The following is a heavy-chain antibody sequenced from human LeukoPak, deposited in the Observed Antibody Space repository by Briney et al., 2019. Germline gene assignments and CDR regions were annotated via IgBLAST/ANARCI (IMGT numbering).Heavy chain of an antibody. J-gene: IGHJ4*02. CDR1: GFTYSHYG. Sequence: PGGSLRLSCTASGFTYSHYGMHWVRQAPGKGLEWAAVIWSDGTEKYYADAVKGRFTISRDNSRNTLYLQMNSLRGEDTAVYYCAKDAQRGFDYSNSLEYWGQGTLVTVSS. CDR3: AKDAQRGFDYSNSLEY. CDR2: IWSDGTEK. D-gene: IGHD4-11*01. V-gene: IGHV3-33*06.